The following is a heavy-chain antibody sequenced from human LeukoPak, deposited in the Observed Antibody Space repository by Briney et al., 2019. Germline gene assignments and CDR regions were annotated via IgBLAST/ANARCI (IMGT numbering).Heavy chain of an antibody. CDR1: GFNFNTYT. V-gene: IGHV3-21*01. CDR2: ISSDSSYI. J-gene: IGHJ4*02. Sequence: GGSLRLSCAASGFNFNTYTMNWVRQAPGKGLEWVSSISSDSSYIYYADAVHGRFTVSRDNAKYSLYLQMNSLRAEDTAVYYCARDVDYWGQGTLVTVSS. CDR3: ARDVDY.